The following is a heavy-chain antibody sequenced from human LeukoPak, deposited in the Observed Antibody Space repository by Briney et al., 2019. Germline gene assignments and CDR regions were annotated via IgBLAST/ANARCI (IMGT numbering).Heavy chain of an antibody. CDR3: AGAEIDRLRSPGALYYIDA. V-gene: IGHV4-59*01. J-gene: IGHJ5*02. CDR2: VHHSGTS. CDR1: GDSIRRYF. D-gene: IGHD5-12*01. Sequence: SGTLSLTCSVSGDSIRRYFWSWIRLSPGKGLEWIGYVHHSGTSRYKPSLESRVTISLDTSENQFSLTLKSVTAADTALYYCAGAEIDRLRSPGALYYIDAWGPGTLVTVSS.